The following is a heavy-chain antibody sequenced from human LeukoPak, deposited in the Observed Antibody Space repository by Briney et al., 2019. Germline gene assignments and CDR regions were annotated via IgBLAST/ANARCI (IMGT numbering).Heavy chain of an antibody. CDR1: GYSFIDYY. J-gene: IGHJ4*02. D-gene: IGHD3-22*01. CDR3: VRERRHYYDSSGYYFFDY. Sequence: ASVKVSCKASGYSFIDYYMHWVRQAPGQGPEWVGWTTPYSGGTDYAQKFQDRVTMTSDTATSTAYMTLSRVRSDDTAVYYCVRERRHYYDSSGYYFFDYWGQGTLVTVSS. CDR2: TTPYSGGT. V-gene: IGHV1-2*02.